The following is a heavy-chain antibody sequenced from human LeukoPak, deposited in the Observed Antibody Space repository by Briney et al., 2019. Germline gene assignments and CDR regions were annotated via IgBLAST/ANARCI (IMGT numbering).Heavy chain of an antibody. CDR3: ARGPSSGHYVSPLDY. CDR2: LYYSGTA. J-gene: IGHJ4*02. V-gene: IGHV4-59*01. D-gene: IGHD6-25*01. CDR1: GDSISSFS. Sequence: SETLSLTCTVSGDSISSFSWSWIRQSPGKRLEWIGYLYYSGTANYNPSLKSRVTISSDTSKNQFSLKLSSLTAADTAMYYCARGPSSGHYVSPLDYWGQGTLVTVSS.